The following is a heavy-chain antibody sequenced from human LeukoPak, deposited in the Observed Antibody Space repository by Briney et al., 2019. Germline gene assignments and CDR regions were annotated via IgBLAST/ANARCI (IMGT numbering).Heavy chain of an antibody. D-gene: IGHD6-19*01. Sequence: GGSLRLSCAASGFTFSSYAMSWVRQAPGKGLEWVSAISGSGTNTYYADSVKGRFTISRDNAKDSLYLQMNSLRAEDTAVYYCARIGIAVAGTVYYYYYMDVWGKGTTVTVSS. CDR3: ARIGIAVAGTVYYYYYMDV. CDR2: ISGSGTNT. CDR1: GFTFSSYA. V-gene: IGHV3-23*01. J-gene: IGHJ6*03.